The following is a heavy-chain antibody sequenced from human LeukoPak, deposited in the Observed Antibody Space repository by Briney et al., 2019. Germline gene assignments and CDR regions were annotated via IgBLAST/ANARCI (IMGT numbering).Heavy chain of an antibody. CDR1: GFTFSSYS. V-gene: IGHV3-21*01. J-gene: IGHJ6*02. CDR3: ARVPPKSYGSGSYYIPYLFDYYYYYGMDV. D-gene: IGHD3-10*01. Sequence: PGGSLRLSCAASGFTFSSYSMNWVRQAPGKGLEWVSSISSSSSYIYYADSVKGRFTISRDNTKNSLYLQMNSLRAEDTAVYYCARVPPKSYGSGSYYIPYLFDYYYYYGMDVWGQGTTVTVSS. CDR2: ISSSSSYI.